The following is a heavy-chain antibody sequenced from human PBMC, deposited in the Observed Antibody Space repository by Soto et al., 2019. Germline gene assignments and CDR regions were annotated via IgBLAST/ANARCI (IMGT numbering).Heavy chain of an antibody. Sequence: SVKVSCKASGGTFSSYAISWVRQAPGQGLEWMGGIIPIFGTANYAQKFQGRVTITADESTSTAYMELSSLRSEDTAVYYCARDKVRGVISLFDYWGQGTTVTVSS. D-gene: IGHD3-10*01. V-gene: IGHV1-69*13. CDR1: GGTFSSYA. CDR3: ARDKVRGVISLFDY. CDR2: IIPIFGTA. J-gene: IGHJ4*03.